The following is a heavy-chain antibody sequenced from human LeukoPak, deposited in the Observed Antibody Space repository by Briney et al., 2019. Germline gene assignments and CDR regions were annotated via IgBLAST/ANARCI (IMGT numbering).Heavy chain of an antibody. J-gene: IGHJ5*02. CDR1: GSTFSSYG. CDR3: AKGRGQWLVEWFDP. V-gene: IGHV3-30*18. CDR2: ISYDGSNK. D-gene: IGHD6-19*01. Sequence: GGSLRLSCAASGSTFSSYGMHWVRQAPGKGLEWVAVISYDGSNKYYADSVKGRFTISRDNSKNSLYLQMNSLRAEDTALYYCAKGRGQWLVEWFDPWGQGTLVTVSS.